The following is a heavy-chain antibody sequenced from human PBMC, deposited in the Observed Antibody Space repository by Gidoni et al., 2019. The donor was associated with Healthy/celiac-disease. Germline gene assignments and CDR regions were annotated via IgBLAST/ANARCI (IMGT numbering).Heavy chain of an antibody. D-gene: IGHD3-22*01. V-gene: IGHV3-30*01. CDR1: GFTFSSYA. Sequence: QVQLVESGGGVVQPGRSLRLSCAASGFTFSSYAMHWVRQAPGKGLEWVAVISYDGSNKYYADPVKGRFTISRDNSKNTLYLQMNSLRAEDTAVYYCARGDYDSSGLGDWGQGTLVTVSS. CDR3: ARGDYDSSGLGD. J-gene: IGHJ4*02. CDR2: ISYDGSNK.